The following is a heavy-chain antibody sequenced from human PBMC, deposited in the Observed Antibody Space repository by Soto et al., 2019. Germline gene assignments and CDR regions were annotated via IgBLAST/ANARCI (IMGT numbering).Heavy chain of an antibody. V-gene: IGHV3-49*03. CDR2: IRSKAYGGTT. D-gene: IGHD2-15*01. J-gene: IGHJ3*02. CDR1: GFTFGDYA. Sequence: HPGGSLRLSCTASGFTFGDYAMSWFRQAPGKGLERVGFIRSKAYGGTTEYAASVKGRFTISRDDSKSIAYLQMNSLKTEDTAVYYCTRENYCSGGSCYLDAFDIWGQGTMVTVSS. CDR3: TRENYCSGGSCYLDAFDI.